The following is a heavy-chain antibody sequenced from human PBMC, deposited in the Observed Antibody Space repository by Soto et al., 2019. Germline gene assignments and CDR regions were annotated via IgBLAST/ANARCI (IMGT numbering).Heavy chain of an antibody. Sequence: QMQLVQSGPEVKKPGTSVKVSCKASGFTFTSSAVQWVRQARGQRLEWIGWIVVGSGNTNYAQKFQERVTITRDMSTSTAYMELSSLRSEDTAVYYCAAAEITGTPVGTDYCGQGTLVTVSS. J-gene: IGHJ4*02. V-gene: IGHV1-58*01. CDR3: AAAEITGTPVGTDY. D-gene: IGHD1-7*01. CDR1: GFTFTSSA. CDR2: IVVGSGNT.